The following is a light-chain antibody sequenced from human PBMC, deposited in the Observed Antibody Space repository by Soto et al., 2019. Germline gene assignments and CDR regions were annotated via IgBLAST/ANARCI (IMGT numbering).Light chain of an antibody. J-gene: IGKJ4*01. Sequence: DIVMTQTPLSLSVTPGQPASISCKSSQSLLGSDGKTYLSWYLQKPGHPPQLLIFEVSNHFSGVSDRFSGSGSWTDFTLKISRVEAEDVGVYYGMQSVQFPRTFGGGTKVEIK. V-gene: IGKV2D-29*01. CDR1: QSLLGSDGKTY. CDR2: EVS. CDR3: MQSVQFPRT.